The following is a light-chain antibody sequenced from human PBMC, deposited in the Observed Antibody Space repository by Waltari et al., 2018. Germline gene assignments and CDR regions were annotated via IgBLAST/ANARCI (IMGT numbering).Light chain of an antibody. Sequence: DIVMTQSPDYLAVSLGERATINCKSSQTILYTSNNKNYLAWYQHKPGQPPKLLIYWASTREYGVPDRFSGSGSGTDFTLTISSLQAEDVALYYCQQYYSTPQTFGQGTKVEIK. J-gene: IGKJ1*01. V-gene: IGKV4-1*01. CDR3: QQYYSTPQT. CDR1: QTILYTSNNKNY. CDR2: WAS.